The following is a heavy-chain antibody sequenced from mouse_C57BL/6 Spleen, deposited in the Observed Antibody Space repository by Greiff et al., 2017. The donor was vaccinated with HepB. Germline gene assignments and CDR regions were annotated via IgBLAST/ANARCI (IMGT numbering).Heavy chain of an antibody. CDR1: GYTFTSYW. V-gene: IGHV1-69*01. Sequence: VQLQQPGAELVMPGASVKLSCKASGYTFTSYWMHWVKQRPGQGLEWIGEIDPSDSYTNYNQKFKGKSTLTVDKSSSTAYMQLSSLTSEDSAVYYCARPAYYSNYSFAYWGQGTLVTVSA. J-gene: IGHJ3*01. D-gene: IGHD2-5*01. CDR3: ARPAYYSNYSFAY. CDR2: IDPSDSYT.